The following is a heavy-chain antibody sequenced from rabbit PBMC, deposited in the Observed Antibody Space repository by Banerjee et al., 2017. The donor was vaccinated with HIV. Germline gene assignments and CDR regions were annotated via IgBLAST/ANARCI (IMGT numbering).Heavy chain of an antibody. Sequence: QQQLEESGGDLVKPEGSLTLTCTASGFSFSNYYYMCWVRQAPGKGLEYIGYITYGGSAYYASWVNGRFTISRENTQNTLYLQLNSLTAADTATYFCARGYDGGSAGLDLWGQGTLVTVS. CDR2: ITYGGSA. J-gene: IGHJ6*01. CDR3: ARGYDGGSAGLDL. CDR1: GFSFSNYYY. D-gene: IGHD4-2*01. V-gene: IGHV1S43*01.